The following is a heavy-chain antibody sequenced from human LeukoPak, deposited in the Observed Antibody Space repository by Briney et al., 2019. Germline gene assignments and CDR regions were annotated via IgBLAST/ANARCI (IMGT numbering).Heavy chain of an antibody. CDR2: ISSSSSYI. Sequence: RGSLRLSCAASGFTFSSYSMNWVRQAPGKGLEWVSSISSSSSYIYYADSVKGRFTISRDNAKNSLYLQMNSLRAEDTAVYYCARHMWGYYPTDAFDIWGQGTMVTVSS. J-gene: IGHJ3*02. D-gene: IGHD3-22*01. CDR1: GFTFSSYS. CDR3: ARHMWGYYPTDAFDI. V-gene: IGHV3-21*01.